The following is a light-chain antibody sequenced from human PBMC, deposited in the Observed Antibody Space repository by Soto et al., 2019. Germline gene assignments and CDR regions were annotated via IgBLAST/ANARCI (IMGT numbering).Light chain of an antibody. J-gene: IGLJ1*01. CDR2: EGS. Sequence: QSALTQPASVSGSPGQSITISCTGTSSDVGSYNLVSWYQQHPGKAPKLMIYEGSKRPSGVSNRFSGSKSGNTASLTISGLQAEDEAEYYCCSYAGSRNYVFGTGTKVTVL. V-gene: IGLV2-23*01. CDR1: SSDVGSYNL. CDR3: CSYAGSRNYV.